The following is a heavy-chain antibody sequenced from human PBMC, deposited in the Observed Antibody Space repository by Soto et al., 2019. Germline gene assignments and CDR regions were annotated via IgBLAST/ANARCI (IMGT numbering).Heavy chain of an antibody. V-gene: IGHV4-34*01. CDR1: GGSVNGYY. CDR3: ATRITVFGLLIPPFDP. CDR2: INHTGGT. Sequence: SETLSLTCAVYGGSVNGYYWNWIRQPPGKGLEWIGEINHTGGTHYNPSLKSPVTMSVDTSKNQFSLRLSSVTAADTAIYYCATRITVFGLLIPPFDPSGQGTQVTVSS. D-gene: IGHD3-3*01. J-gene: IGHJ5*02.